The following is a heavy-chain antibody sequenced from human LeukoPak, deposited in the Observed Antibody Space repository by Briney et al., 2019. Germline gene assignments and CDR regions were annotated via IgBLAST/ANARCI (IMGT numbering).Heavy chain of an antibody. CDR2: IDYDGTVK. D-gene: IGHD2-21*01. V-gene: IGHV3-30*02. Sequence: GGSLRLSCAASGFAFGNYYMYGVRQAPGKGLEWVAFIDYDGTVKYYEDSVKGRFTISRDNSKHTVYLQMNSLGTEDTAIYYWARKFVDYWGQGTLVTVSS. CDR1: GFAFGNYY. J-gene: IGHJ4*02. CDR3: ARKFVDY.